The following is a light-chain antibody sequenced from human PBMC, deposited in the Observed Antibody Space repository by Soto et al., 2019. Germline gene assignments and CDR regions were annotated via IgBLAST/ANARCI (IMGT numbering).Light chain of an antibody. CDR1: SSNIGSNT. Sequence: QSVLTQPPSASGTPGQRVTISCSGSSSNIGSNTVNWYQQLPGTAPKLLIYSNNQRPSGVPDRFSGSKSGTSASLAISGLQSEDEADYYCAAWDDSXNVWVFGGGTKLTVL. J-gene: IGLJ3*02. V-gene: IGLV1-44*01. CDR2: SNN. CDR3: AAWDDSXNVWV.